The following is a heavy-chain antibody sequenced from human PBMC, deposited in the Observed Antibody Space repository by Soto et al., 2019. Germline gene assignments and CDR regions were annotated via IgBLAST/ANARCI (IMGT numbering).Heavy chain of an antibody. CDR3: ARALYTIAVAGTRLGY. D-gene: IGHD6-19*01. V-gene: IGHV1-8*01. Sequence: QVQLVQSGAEVKKPGASVKVSCKASGYTFTSYDINWVRQATGQGLEWMGWMNPNSGNTGYAQKFQGSVTMTRNTSISTAYMELSSLRSEDTAVYYCARALYTIAVAGTRLGYWGQGTLVTVSS. J-gene: IGHJ4*02. CDR1: GYTFTSYD. CDR2: MNPNSGNT.